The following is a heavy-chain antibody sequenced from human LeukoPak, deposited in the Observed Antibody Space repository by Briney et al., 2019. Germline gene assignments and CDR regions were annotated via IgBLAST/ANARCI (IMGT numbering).Heavy chain of an antibody. CDR1: GGSISSYY. J-gene: IGHJ4*02. Sequence: SETLSLTCTVSGGSISSYYWSWIRQPPGKGLEWIGYIYYSGSTNYNPSLKSRVTISVDTSKNQFSLKLSSVTAADTAVYYCARRHYYDSSGYYKLDYWGQGTLVTVSS. CDR2: IYYSGST. D-gene: IGHD3-22*01. CDR3: ARRHYYDSSGYYKLDY. V-gene: IGHV4-59*12.